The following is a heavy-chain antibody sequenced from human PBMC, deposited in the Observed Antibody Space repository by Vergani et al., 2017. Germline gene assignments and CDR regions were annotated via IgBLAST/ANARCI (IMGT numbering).Heavy chain of an antibody. J-gene: IGHJ2*01. D-gene: IGHD6-13*01. Sequence: QLQLQESGPGLVKPSETLSLTCTVSGGSISSSSYYWGWIRQPPGKGLEWIGSIYYSGSTYYNPSLKSRVTISVNTSKNQCSLKLSSVTAADTAVYYCARPQQQLRYWYFDLWGRGTLVTVSS. CDR3: ARPQQQLRYWYFDL. CDR1: GGSISSSSYY. V-gene: IGHV4-39*01. CDR2: IYYSGST.